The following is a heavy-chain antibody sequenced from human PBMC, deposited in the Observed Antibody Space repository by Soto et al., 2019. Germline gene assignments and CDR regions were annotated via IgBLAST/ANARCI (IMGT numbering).Heavy chain of an antibody. CDR2: INPNSGGT. Sequence: ASVKVSCKASGYTFTGYYMHWVRQAPGQGLEWMGWINPNSGGTNYAQKFQGRVTMTRDTSISTAYMELSRLRSDDTAVYYCARDGRLVGATPYYYYGMDVWGQGTTVTVSS. J-gene: IGHJ6*02. D-gene: IGHD1-26*01. V-gene: IGHV1-2*02. CDR3: ARDGRLVGATPYYYYGMDV. CDR1: GYTFTGYY.